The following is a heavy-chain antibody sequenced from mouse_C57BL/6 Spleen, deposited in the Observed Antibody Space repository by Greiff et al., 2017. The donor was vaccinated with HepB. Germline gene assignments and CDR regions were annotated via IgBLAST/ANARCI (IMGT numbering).Heavy chain of an antibody. CDR1: GYTFTDYY. Sequence: EVKLQQSGPELVKPGASVKISCKASGYTFTDYYMNWVKQSHGKSLEWIGDINPNNGGTRYNQKFKGKATLTVEKSSSTAYMELRSLTSEDSAVYYCARWSDGYYPYYAMDYWGQGTSVTVSS. D-gene: IGHD2-3*01. J-gene: IGHJ4*01. CDR3: ARWSDGYYPYYAMDY. CDR2: INPNNGGT. V-gene: IGHV1-26*01.